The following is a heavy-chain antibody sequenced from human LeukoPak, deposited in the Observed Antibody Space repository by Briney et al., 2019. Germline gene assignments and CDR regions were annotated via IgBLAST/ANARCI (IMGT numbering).Heavy chain of an antibody. J-gene: IGHJ4*02. CDR2: ISYDGSNK. CDR1: GFTFSSYA. D-gene: IGHD6-13*01. V-gene: IGHV3-30-3*01. CDR3: AKGKMAAAVFDY. Sequence: GGSLRLSCAASGFTFSSYAMHWVRQAPGKGLEWVAVISYDGSNKYYADSVKGRFTISRDNSKNTLYLQMNSLRAEDTAVYYCAKGKMAAAVFDYWGQGTLVTVSS.